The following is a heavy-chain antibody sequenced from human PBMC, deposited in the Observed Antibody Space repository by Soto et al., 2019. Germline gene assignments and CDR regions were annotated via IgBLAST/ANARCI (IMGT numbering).Heavy chain of an antibody. D-gene: IGHD4-4*01. J-gene: IGHJ6*02. CDR3: AREAVYSNYNYYGMDV. V-gene: IGHV1-69*13. CDR1: GGTFSSYA. Sequence: ASVKVSCKASGGTFSSYAISWVRQAPGQGLEWMGGIIPIFGTANYAQKFQGRVTITADESTSTAYMELSSLRSEDTAVYYCAREAVYSNYNYYGMDVWGQGTTVTVSS. CDR2: IIPIFGTA.